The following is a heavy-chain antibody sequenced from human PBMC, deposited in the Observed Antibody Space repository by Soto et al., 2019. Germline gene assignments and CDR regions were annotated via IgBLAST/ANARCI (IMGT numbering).Heavy chain of an antibody. Sequence: SETLSLTCAVYGGSFSGYYWSWIRQPPGKGLEWIGEINHSGSTNYNPSLKSRVTISVDTSKNQFSLKLSSVTAADTAVYYCARGPPPMVRGVITKFDYWGQGTLVTVSS. D-gene: IGHD3-10*01. CDR3: ARGPPPMVRGVITKFDY. CDR2: INHSGST. CDR1: GGSFSGYY. V-gene: IGHV4-34*01. J-gene: IGHJ4*02.